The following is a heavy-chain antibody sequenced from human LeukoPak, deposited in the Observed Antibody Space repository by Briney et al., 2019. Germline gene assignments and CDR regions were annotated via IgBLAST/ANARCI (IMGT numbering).Heavy chain of an antibody. D-gene: IGHD5-12*01. CDR2: ISSSSSYI. Sequence: GGSLRLSCAASGFTFSSYSMNWVRQAPGKGLEWVSSISSSSSYIYYADSVKGRFTISRDNAKNSLYLQMNSLRAEDKAVYYCARSDSGYVRFDYWGQGTLVTVSS. J-gene: IGHJ4*02. CDR3: ARSDSGYVRFDY. V-gene: IGHV3-21*01. CDR1: GFTFSSYS.